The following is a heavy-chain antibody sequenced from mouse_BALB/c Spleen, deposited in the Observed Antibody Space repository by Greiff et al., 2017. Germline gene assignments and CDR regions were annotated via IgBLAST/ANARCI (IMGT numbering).Heavy chain of an antibody. CDR2: IWTGGGT. CDR3: VRQYGWAMDY. V-gene: IGHV2-9-2*01. D-gene: IGHD2-2*01. J-gene: IGHJ4*01. CDR1: GFSLTSYD. Sequence: VQVVESGPGLVAPSQSLSITCTVSGFSLTSYDISWIRQPPGKGLEWLGVIWTGGGTNYNSAFMSRLSISKDNSKSQVFLKMNSLQTDDTAIYYCVRQYGWAMDYWGQGTSVTVSS.